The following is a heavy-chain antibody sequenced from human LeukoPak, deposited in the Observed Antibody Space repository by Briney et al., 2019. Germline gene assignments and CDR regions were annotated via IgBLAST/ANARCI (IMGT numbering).Heavy chain of an antibody. V-gene: IGHV3-48*01. D-gene: IGHD3-16*02. Sequence: GGSLRLSCAASGFTFSSYSMNWVRQAPGKGLEWVSYISSSSSTIYYADSVKGRFTISRDNAKNSLYLQMNSLRAEDTAVYYCARQYDYIWGSYRYSQGPDYWGQGTLVTASS. CDR2: ISSSSSTI. CDR1: GFTFSSYS. CDR3: ARQYDYIWGSYRYSQGPDY. J-gene: IGHJ4*02.